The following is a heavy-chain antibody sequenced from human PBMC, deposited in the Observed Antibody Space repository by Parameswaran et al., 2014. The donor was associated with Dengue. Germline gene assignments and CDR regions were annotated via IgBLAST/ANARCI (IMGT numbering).Heavy chain of an antibody. D-gene: IGHD5-12*01. V-gene: IGHV3-53*01. CDR3: ARWGKYSGQWYNGFDI. CDR1: GFIVGSSI. Sequence: GESLKISCAASGFIVGSSIMTWVRQAPGKGLEWVSLIDTGGSTFYSDSVKGRFTISGDNSKNSLYLEMNSLRADDTAVYYCARWGKYSGQWYNGFDIWGQGTLVTVSS. CDR2: IDTGGST. J-gene: IGHJ3*02.